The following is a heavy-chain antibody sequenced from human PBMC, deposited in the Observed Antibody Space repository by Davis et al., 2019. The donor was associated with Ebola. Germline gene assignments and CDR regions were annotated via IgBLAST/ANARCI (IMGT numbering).Heavy chain of an antibody. CDR1: GFIFRNYA. Sequence: GESLKISCAASGFIFRNYAMHWVRQAPRTLLLFLSVVSHSERERFYADSVKGRFTISRDNSENTLYLQMNSLTADDTAVYYCARAGFDEVLDYWGQGTPVTVSS. CDR2: VSHSERER. CDR3: ARAGFDEVLDY. V-gene: IGHV3-30*01. J-gene: IGHJ4*02. D-gene: IGHD3-3*01.